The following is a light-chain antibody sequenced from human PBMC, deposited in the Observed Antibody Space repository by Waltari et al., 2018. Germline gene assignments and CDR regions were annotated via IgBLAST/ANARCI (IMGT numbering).Light chain of an antibody. CDR3: QVWTNTDDHPV. CDR2: EDD. V-gene: IGLV3-21*03. CDR1: NIGDVS. Sequence: SFVLSQAPSVSVAPGKTATIVCEGNNIGDVSVNWYQQHPGQAPVLVVYEDDRRPSGIPERFSGSNSGNTAALTISWVEGGDEADYYCQVWTNTDDHPVFGGGTKLTVL. J-gene: IGLJ2*01.